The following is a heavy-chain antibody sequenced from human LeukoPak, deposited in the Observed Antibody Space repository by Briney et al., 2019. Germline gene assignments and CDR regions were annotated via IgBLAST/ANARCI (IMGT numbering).Heavy chain of an antibody. Sequence: SETLSLTCAVSGGSISSSNWWSWVRQPPGKGLEWIGEIYHSGSTNYNPSLKSRVTISVDKSKNQFSLKLSSVTAADTAVYYCARARVAATFYYFDYWGQEPWSPSPQ. CDR3: ARARVAATFYYFDY. V-gene: IGHV4-4*02. J-gene: IGHJ4*01. D-gene: IGHD2-15*01. CDR1: GGSISSSNW. CDR2: IYHSGST.